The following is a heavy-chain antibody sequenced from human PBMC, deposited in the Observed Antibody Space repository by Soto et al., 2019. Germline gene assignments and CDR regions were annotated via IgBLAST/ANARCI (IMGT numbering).Heavy chain of an antibody. CDR1: GGSISSYY. V-gene: IGHV4-59*08. D-gene: IGHD2-15*01. CDR2: IYYSGST. Sequence: QVQLQESGPGLVKPSETLSLTCTVSGGSISSYYWSWIRQPPGKGLEWIAYIYYSGSTNYNPSLKSRVTISVDTSKNQSSLRLSSVTAADTAVYYCARHQCGGGGCYLDYWGQGTLVTVSS. J-gene: IGHJ4*02. CDR3: ARHQCGGGGCYLDY.